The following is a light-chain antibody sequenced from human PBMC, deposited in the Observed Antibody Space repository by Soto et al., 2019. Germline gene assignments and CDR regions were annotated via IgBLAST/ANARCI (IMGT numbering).Light chain of an antibody. CDR1: SSDVGAYNY. Sequence: SLPAAVSGSPGQLITISCTGTSSDVGAYNYVSWYQQHPGKAPKLLIFEVSSRPSGVSNRFSGSKSGSTASLTISELQAEDEADYYCRSYTSSSTRVFGTGTKVTVL. CDR2: EVS. V-gene: IGLV2-14*01. CDR3: RSYTSSSTRV. J-gene: IGLJ1*01.